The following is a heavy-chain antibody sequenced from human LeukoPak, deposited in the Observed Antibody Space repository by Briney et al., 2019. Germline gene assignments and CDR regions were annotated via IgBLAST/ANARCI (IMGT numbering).Heavy chain of an antibody. CDR3: ARGPYYDFWSGYYTLDY. D-gene: IGHD3-3*01. CDR2: INPNSGGT. CDR1: GYTFTSYG. J-gene: IGHJ4*02. Sequence: ASVKVSCKASGYTFTSYGISWVRQAPGQGLEWMGWINPNSGGTNYAQKFQGRVTMTRDTSISTAYMELSRLRSDDTAVYYCARGPYYDFWSGYYTLDYWGQGTLVTVSS. V-gene: IGHV1-2*02.